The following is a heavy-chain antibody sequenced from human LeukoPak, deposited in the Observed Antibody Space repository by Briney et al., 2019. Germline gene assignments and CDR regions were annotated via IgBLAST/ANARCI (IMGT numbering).Heavy chain of an antibody. CDR3: ARASHYDFWSGYSAPFDY. J-gene: IGHJ4*02. CDR2: ISYDGSNK. V-gene: IGHV3-30*04. D-gene: IGHD3-3*01. CDR1: GSTFSSYA. Sequence: GGSLRLSCAASGSTFSSYAMHWVRQAPGKGLEWVAVISYDGSNKYYADSVKGRFTISRDNSKNTLYLQMNSLRAEDTAVYYCARASHYDFWSGYSAPFDYWGQGTLVTVSS.